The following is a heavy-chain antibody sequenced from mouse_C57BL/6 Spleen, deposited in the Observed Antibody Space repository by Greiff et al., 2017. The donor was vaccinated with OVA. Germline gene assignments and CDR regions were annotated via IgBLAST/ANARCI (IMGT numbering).Heavy chain of an antibody. CDR2: IDPENGDT. Sequence: VQLQQSGAELVRPGASVKLSCTASGFTIKDDYMHWVKQRPEQGLEWIGWIDPENGDTEYASKFQGKATIPADTSSNTAYLQLSSLTSEDTAVYYCSYYYGSRGAMDYWGQGTSVTVSS. V-gene: IGHV14-4*01. CDR3: SYYYGSRGAMDY. D-gene: IGHD1-1*01. CDR1: GFTIKDDY. J-gene: IGHJ4*01.